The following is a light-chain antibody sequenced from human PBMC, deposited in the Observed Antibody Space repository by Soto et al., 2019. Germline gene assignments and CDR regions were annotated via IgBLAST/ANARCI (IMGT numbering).Light chain of an antibody. Sequence: DIQMTQSPSSLSASVGDRVTITCQASQDIADYLNWYQLKPGKAPKLLIYDASNLEAGVPSRFTGAGSGTDFSFTISSLQPEDVATYFCQQYDSFHIYTFGQGTKVEI. J-gene: IGKJ2*01. CDR1: QDIADY. CDR3: QQYDSFHIYT. CDR2: DAS. V-gene: IGKV1-33*01.